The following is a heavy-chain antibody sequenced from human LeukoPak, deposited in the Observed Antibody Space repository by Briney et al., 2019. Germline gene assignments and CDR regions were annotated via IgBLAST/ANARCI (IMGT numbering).Heavy chain of an antibody. CDR1: GFTFGDYA. Sequence: GGSLRLSCTPSGFTFGDYAMSWFRQAPGKGLEWVGFISIKAYGGTTEYAASVKGKFTISRDDSKSIADLQMNSLKTEDTAVYYCTRHVGGSGWYLTGWFDPWGQGTLVTVSS. V-gene: IGHV3-49*03. J-gene: IGHJ5*02. CDR2: ISIKAYGGTT. CDR3: TRHVGGSGWYLTGWFDP. D-gene: IGHD6-19*01.